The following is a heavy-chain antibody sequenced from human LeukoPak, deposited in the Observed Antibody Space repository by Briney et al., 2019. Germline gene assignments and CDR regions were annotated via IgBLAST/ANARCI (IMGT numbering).Heavy chain of an antibody. CDR3: ARDRVGPEGSFDY. Sequence: PSETLSPTCAVSGGSVSSDSYFWHWIRRSPGKGLEWLGFVYYSGRTKYNPSLKSRVTMSIDTSKNQVSLRLRSVTAADTAMYYCARDRVGPEGSFDYWGQGTLVTVSS. CDR2: VYYSGRT. CDR1: GGSVSSDSYF. D-gene: IGHD1-26*01. J-gene: IGHJ4*02. V-gene: IGHV4-61*01.